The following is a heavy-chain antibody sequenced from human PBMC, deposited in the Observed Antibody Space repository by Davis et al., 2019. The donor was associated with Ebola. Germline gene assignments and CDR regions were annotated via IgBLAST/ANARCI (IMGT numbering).Heavy chain of an antibody. CDR1: GFTFSSYA. V-gene: IGHV3-30-3*01. Sequence: GESLKISCVVSGFTFSSYAMHWVRQAPGKGLEWVAVISYDGSDKYDADSVKGRFTISRDNSKNTLYLQMNSLRTEDTAVYYCARDGFYYDRPDYWGQGTLVTVSS. D-gene: IGHD3-22*01. J-gene: IGHJ4*02. CDR2: ISYDGSDK. CDR3: ARDGFYYDRPDY.